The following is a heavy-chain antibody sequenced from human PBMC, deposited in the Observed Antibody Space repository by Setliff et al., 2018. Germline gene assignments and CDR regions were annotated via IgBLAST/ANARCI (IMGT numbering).Heavy chain of an antibody. CDR1: GFSFSNYA. CDR3: ARSPGWIPWFDS. V-gene: IGHV3-21*01. Sequence: TGGSLRLSCEASGFSFSNYAMNWVRQAPGKGLEWVASFSSRNDYIYHADSVKGRFTISRDNAKTSLYLQMDSLRVEDTAVYFCARSPGWIPWFDSWGQGTLVTVSS. CDR2: FSSRNDYI. J-gene: IGHJ5*01. D-gene: IGHD5-18*01.